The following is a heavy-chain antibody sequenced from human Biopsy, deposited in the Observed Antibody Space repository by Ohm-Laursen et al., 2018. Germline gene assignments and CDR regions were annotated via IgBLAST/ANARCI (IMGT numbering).Heavy chain of an antibody. CDR3: ARNTGWYGDLYYFDY. CDR2: INPSGSTT. CDR1: GYSFTSYY. J-gene: IGHJ4*02. D-gene: IGHD6-19*01. Sequence: ASVKVSCKASGYSFTSYYMHWVRQAPGHGIEWMGMINPSGSTTSYPQIFQGRVTMTRDTSKSTVYMELSSLRSADTAVYFCARNTGWYGDLYYFDYWGQGTLVTVSS. V-gene: IGHV1-46*01.